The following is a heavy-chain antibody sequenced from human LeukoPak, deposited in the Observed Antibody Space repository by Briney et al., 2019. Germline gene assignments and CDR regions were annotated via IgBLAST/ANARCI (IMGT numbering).Heavy chain of an antibody. CDR1: GGSFSGYY. J-gene: IGHJ4*02. D-gene: IGHD4-17*01. CDR3: ARTTLTIWGPDY. CDR2: ITHSGST. Sequence: PSETLSLTCAVYGGSFSGYYWSWIRQPPGKGLEWIGQITHSGSTNYNPSLKSRVTISVDTSKNQFSLKLSSVTAADTAVYYCARTTLTIWGPDYWGQGTLVTVSS. V-gene: IGHV4-34*01.